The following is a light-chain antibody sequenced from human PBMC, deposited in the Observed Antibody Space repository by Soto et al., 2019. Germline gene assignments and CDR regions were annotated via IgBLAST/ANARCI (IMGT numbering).Light chain of an antibody. Sequence: IVLTQSPDTLSLSPGERATLSCRASQSVSSSYLAWYQQKPGQAPRLLIFGASSRANRIPDRFRGSGSGTDFTLTISRLEHEDFAVFYCQQYGSSPLTFGGGTKVEIK. V-gene: IGKV3-20*01. J-gene: IGKJ4*01. CDR1: QSVSSSY. CDR2: GAS. CDR3: QQYGSSPLT.